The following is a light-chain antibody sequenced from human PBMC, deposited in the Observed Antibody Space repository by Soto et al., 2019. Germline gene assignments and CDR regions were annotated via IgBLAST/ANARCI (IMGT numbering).Light chain of an antibody. CDR2: GAS. Sequence: EIVLTQSPGTLSLFPGERATLSCRASQSISSSYLAWYQQKPGQAPRLLIHGASNRATGIPDRFSGAGSGTDFTLTISRREPEDFAVYYCHQYGSAPAWTFGQGTKVEIK. CDR1: QSISSSY. V-gene: IGKV3-20*01. J-gene: IGKJ1*01. CDR3: HQYGSAPAWT.